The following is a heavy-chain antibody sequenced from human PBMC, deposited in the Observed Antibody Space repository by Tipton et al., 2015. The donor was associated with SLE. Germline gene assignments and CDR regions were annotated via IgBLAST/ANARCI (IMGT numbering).Heavy chain of an antibody. CDR3: ARERRETYYDFWSGSGWYFER. CDR2: IYSGGST. V-gene: IGHV3-66*02. D-gene: IGHD3-3*01. CDR1: GFTVSSNY. J-gene: IGHJ2*01. Sequence: GSLRLSCAASGFTVSSNYMSWVRQAPGKGLEWVSVIYSGGSTYYADSVKGRFTISRDNSKNTLYLQMNSLRAEDTAVYYCARERRETYYDFWSGSGWYFERWGRGTRVTVSS.